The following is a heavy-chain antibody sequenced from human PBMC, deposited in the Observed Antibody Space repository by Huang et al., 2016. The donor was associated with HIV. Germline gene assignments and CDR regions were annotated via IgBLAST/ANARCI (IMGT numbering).Heavy chain of an antibody. V-gene: IGHV7-4-1*02. CDR3: ARDYRYYDSSGYYYWEDNWFDP. J-gene: IGHJ5*02. Sequence: QVQLVQSGSELKKPGASVKVSCKASGYTFTSSAMNWVRQAPGQGLEWMGWINTNTWNQAYAQGFTGRFVFSLDTSVRTAYLQISSLKAEDTAVYYCARDYRYYDSSGYYYWEDNWFDPWGQGTLVTVSS. CDR1: GYTFTSSA. D-gene: IGHD3-22*01. CDR2: INTNTWNQ.